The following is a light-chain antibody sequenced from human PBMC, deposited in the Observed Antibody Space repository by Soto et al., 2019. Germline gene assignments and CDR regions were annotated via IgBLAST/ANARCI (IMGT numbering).Light chain of an antibody. Sequence: QSVLTQPPSASGTPGQRVTISCSGSSSNIGSNYVYWYQQLPGTAPKLLIYSNNQRPSGVPDRFSGSKSGTSASLAISGLRSEDEADYYCAAWDDSLSGFYVFGTGTRSPS. CDR1: SSNIGSNY. V-gene: IGLV1-47*02. J-gene: IGLJ1*01. CDR2: SNN. CDR3: AAWDDSLSGFYV.